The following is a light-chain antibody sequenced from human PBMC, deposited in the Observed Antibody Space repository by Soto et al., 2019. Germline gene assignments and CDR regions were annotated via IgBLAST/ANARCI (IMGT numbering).Light chain of an antibody. CDR1: QNIGDL. Sequence: DIQMTQSPSTLSASVEDRVAITCRASQNIGDLLAWYQQKPGEAPKLLIYKASYLESGVPSRFSGSGSGTEFTLTISSLQPGDLATYYCQHYNAFSVTFGQGTKVEIK. CDR3: QHYNAFSVT. J-gene: IGKJ1*01. CDR2: KAS. V-gene: IGKV1-5*03.